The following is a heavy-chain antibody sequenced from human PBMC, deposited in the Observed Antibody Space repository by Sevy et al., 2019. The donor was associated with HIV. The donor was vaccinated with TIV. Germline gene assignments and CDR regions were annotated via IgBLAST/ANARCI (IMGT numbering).Heavy chain of an antibody. J-gene: IGHJ4*02. CDR1: GYTFSGYY. CDR3: ARHHYVWGNYRAFDY. Sequence: ASVKVSCKASGYTFSGYYLHWVRQGPGQGLEWVGWINPDSGDTMYAQKFHGRVTMTRDTSIRTAYMELSSLGSDDTAFYYCARHHYVWGNYRAFDYWGQGTLVTVSS. D-gene: IGHD3-16*02. CDR2: INPDSGDT. V-gene: IGHV1-2*02.